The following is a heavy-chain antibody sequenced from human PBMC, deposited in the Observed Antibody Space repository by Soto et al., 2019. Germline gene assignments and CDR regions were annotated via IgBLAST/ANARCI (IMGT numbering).Heavy chain of an antibody. CDR3: ARHTPSSSWYLGGDY. CDR1: GGSISSSSHY. Sequence: SETLSLTCTVSGGSISSSSHYWGWIRQPPGKGLEWIGSIYYSGSTYYNPSLKSRVTISVDTSKNQFSLKLSSVTAADTAVYYCARHTPSSSWYLGGDYWGQGTLVTVSS. CDR2: IYYSGST. V-gene: IGHV4-39*01. D-gene: IGHD6-13*01. J-gene: IGHJ4*02.